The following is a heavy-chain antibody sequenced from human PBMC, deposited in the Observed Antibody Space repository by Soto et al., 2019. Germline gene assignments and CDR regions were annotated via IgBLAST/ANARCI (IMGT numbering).Heavy chain of an antibody. D-gene: IGHD3-10*01. V-gene: IGHV1-69*13. CDR2: IIPAFDRT. CDR3: ARPYYYGSGSRYYYMDV. Sequence: GASVKVSCKASGGTFSSYAIGWVRQAPGQGLEWMGGIIPAFDRTYYAQKFQGRVTISADQSTSTAYLELSSLRSEDTAVYYCARPYYYGSGSRYYYMDVWGKGTTVTVSS. CDR1: GGTFSSYA. J-gene: IGHJ6*03.